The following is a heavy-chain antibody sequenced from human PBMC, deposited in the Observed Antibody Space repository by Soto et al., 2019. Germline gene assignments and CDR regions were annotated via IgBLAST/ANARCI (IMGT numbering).Heavy chain of an antibody. CDR2: INHSGST. D-gene: IGHD3-10*01. J-gene: IGHJ6*02. Sequence: SETLSLTCAAYGGSFSGYYWSWIRQPPGKGLEWIGEINHSGSTNYNPSLKSRVTISVDTSKNQFSLKLSSVTAADTAVYYCARTTAMVRGVIRYYYYGMDVWGQGTTVTVSS. CDR3: ARTTAMVRGVIRYYYYGMDV. V-gene: IGHV4-34*01. CDR1: GGSFSGYY.